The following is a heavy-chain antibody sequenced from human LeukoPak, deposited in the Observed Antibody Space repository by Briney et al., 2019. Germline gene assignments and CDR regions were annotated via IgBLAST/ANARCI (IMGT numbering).Heavy chain of an antibody. V-gene: IGHV3-9*03. D-gene: IGHD6-6*01. CDR3: GKDSYSSSPANYEY. Sequence: GRSLRLSCAASGFTFDDYAMHWVRQAPGKGLEWVSGISWNSGSTDYADSVKGRFTISRDNAKNSLYLQINSLRAEDMAVYYFGKDSYSSSPANYEYGGQGTLLTLSS. CDR2: ISWNSGST. J-gene: IGHJ4*02. CDR1: GFTFDDYA.